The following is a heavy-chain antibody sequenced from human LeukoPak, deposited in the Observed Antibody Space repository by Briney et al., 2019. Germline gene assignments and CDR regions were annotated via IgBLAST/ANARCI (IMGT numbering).Heavy chain of an antibody. D-gene: IGHD3-10*01. J-gene: IGHJ1*01. CDR1: GGSFSGYY. V-gene: IGHV4-34*01. CDR2: INHSGST. Sequence: PSETLSLTCAVYGGSFSGYYWSCIRQPPGKGLEWIGEINHSGSTNYNPSLKSRVTISVDTSKNQFSLKLSSVTAADTAVYYCARARRGGRGYFQHWGRGTLVTVSS. CDR3: ARARRGGRGYFQH.